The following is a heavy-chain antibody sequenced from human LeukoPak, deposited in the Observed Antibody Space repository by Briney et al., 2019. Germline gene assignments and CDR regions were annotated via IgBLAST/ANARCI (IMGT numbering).Heavy chain of an antibody. V-gene: IGHV3-30*18. CDR1: GFTFSSYG. J-gene: IGHJ5*02. D-gene: IGHD6-19*01. Sequence: GGSLRLSCAASGFTFSSYGMHWVRQAPGKGLEWVAVISYDGSNKNYADSVKGRFTISRDNSKNTLYLQMNSLRAEDTAVYYCANFVNGSGWTPWGKGTLVTVS. CDR2: ISYDGSNK. CDR3: ANFVNGSGWTP.